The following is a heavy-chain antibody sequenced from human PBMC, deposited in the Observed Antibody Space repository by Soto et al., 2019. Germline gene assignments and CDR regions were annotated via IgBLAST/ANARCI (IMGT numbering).Heavy chain of an antibody. D-gene: IGHD3-10*01. CDR1: GGPIKTGDYY. V-gene: IGHV4-30-4*01. J-gene: IGHJ4*02. Sequence: KTSETLSPTCNASGGPIKTGDYYWNWIRQPPGKGLEWIGYVFYSGATNYSPSLKSRAAISMDTSKNQFSLSLTSVTAADTAVYYCARAGFSYGHLLFWGQGIRVTVSS. CDR3: ARAGFSYGHLLF. CDR2: VFYSGAT.